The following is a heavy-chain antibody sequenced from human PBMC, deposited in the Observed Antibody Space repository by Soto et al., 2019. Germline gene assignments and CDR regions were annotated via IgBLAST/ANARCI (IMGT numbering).Heavy chain of an antibody. V-gene: IGHV1-3*01. CDR1: GYTFTSYA. J-gene: IGHJ6*02. Sequence: ASVKVSCKASGYTFTSYAMHWVRQAPGQRLEWMGWINAGNGNTKYSQKFQGRVTITRDTSASTAYMELSSLRSEDTAVYYCARDTGHCSSTSCLYMDVWGQGTTVTVSS. D-gene: IGHD2-2*01. CDR3: ARDTGHCSSTSCLYMDV. CDR2: INAGNGNT.